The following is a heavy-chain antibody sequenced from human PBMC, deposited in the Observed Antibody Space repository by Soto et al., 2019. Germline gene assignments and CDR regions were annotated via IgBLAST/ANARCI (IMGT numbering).Heavy chain of an antibody. CDR1: GGSISSGGYH. V-gene: IGHV4-31*03. CDR2: IYYRGTT. Sequence: PSETLSLTCSVSGGSISSGGYHWSWIRQHPGKGLEWIGYIYYRGTTYYNPALKSRVTISVDTSKKQFSLKLSSVTAADTAVYYCARVRCSSTSCSMHYYYGMDVWGQGTTVTVSS. J-gene: IGHJ6*02. CDR3: ARVRCSSTSCSMHYYYGMDV. D-gene: IGHD2-2*01.